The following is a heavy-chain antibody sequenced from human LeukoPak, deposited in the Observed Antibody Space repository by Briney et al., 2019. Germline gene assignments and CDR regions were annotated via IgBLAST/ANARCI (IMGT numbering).Heavy chain of an antibody. CDR2: IKQDGSEK. J-gene: IGHJ4*02. CDR3: ARGLAYNYDSSAYFLDY. D-gene: IGHD3-22*01. Sequence: GGSLRLSCAASGFTFSRYWMSWVRQAPGKGLEWVANIKQDGSEKYYVDSVKGRFTISRDNSKNTLYLQMNSLRAEDTAVYYCARGLAYNYDSSAYFLDYWGQGTLVTVSS. CDR1: GFTFSRYW. V-gene: IGHV3-7*01.